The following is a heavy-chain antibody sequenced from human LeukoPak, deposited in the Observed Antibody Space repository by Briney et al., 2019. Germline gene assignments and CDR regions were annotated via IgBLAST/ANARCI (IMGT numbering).Heavy chain of an antibody. Sequence: GSLRLSCAAAGFRFSNYWRTWVRQAPEKGLEWLARIKTDGSETYYVDSVKGRFTISRDNAKSSLYLQMNSLRVEDTAVYHCVRFGPDHDMGLWGQGTTVTVS. CDR2: IKTDGSET. CDR3: VRFGPDHDMGL. J-gene: IGHJ6*02. D-gene: IGHD3-16*01. V-gene: IGHV3-7*01. CDR1: GFRFSNYW.